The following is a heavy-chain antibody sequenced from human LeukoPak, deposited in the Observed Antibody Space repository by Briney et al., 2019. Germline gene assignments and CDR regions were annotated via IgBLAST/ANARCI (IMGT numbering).Heavy chain of an antibody. Sequence: SVKVSCKASGGTFSSYAISWVRQAPGQGLEWMGRIIPILGIANYAQKFQGRVTITADNSTSTAYMELSSLRSEDTAVYYCARDTVTTGAPHWYFDLWGRGTLVTVSS. CDR3: ARDTVTTGAPHWYFDL. V-gene: IGHV1-69*04. CDR2: IIPILGIA. D-gene: IGHD4-17*01. CDR1: GGTFSSYA. J-gene: IGHJ2*01.